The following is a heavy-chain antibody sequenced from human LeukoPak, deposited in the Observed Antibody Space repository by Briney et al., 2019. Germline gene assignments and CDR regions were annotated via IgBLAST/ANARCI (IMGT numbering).Heavy chain of an antibody. J-gene: IGHJ4*02. CDR2: IYYSGST. D-gene: IGHD3-9*01. V-gene: IGHV4-38-2*02. CDR3: ARHLGYYDILTGYYPPLYFDY. Sequence: SETLSLTCTVSGYSISSGYYWGWIRQPPGKGLEWIGSIYYSGSTYYNPSLKSRVTISVDTSKNQFSLKLSSVTAADTAVYYCARHLGYYDILTGYYPPLYFDYWGQGTLVTVSS. CDR1: GYSISSGYY.